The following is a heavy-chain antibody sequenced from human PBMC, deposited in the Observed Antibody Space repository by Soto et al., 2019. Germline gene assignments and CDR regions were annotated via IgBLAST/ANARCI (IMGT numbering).Heavy chain of an antibody. CDR2: VYHSGAT. J-gene: IGHJ5*02. CDR3: ARERSLMRPAGWVDP. V-gene: IGHV4-38-2*02. D-gene: IGHD2-2*01. CDR1: QYSITSGXY. Sequence: PSVTLGLTCSVSQYSITSGXYWGWILQPPGKGLEWIGSVYHSGATYYNPSLQSRVTISVDTSKNHFYLTLNSVTAADTAIYYCARERSLMRPAGWVDPWGQGTQVTVSS.